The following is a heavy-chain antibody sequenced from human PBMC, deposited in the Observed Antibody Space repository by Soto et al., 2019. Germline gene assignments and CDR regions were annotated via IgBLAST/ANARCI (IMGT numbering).Heavy chain of an antibody. V-gene: IGHV3-7*01. CDR2: IKQDGSEK. CDR3: ARVRTPFKYYFDY. J-gene: IGHJ4*02. CDR1: GFTFSSYW. Sequence: EVQLVESGGSLVQPGGSLRLSCAASGFTFSSYWMSWVRQAPGKGLEWVANIKQDGSEKYYVDSVKGRFTISRDNAKNSLYLQMNSLRAEDTAVYYCARVRTPFKYYFDYWGQGTLVTVSS.